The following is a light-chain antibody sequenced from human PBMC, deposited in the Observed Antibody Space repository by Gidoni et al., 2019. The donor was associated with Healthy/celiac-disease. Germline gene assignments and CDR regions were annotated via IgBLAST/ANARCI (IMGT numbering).Light chain of an antibody. J-gene: IGKJ4*01. CDR3: QQSYSTPLT. Sequence: DIQMTQSPSSLSASVGDRVTITCRASQSISSYLNWYQQKPGKAPKLLIYAASRLQSGVPSRFRCSGSGKEFTLNNSSLQPEDFATYYCQQSYSTPLTFXGXTKVEIK. CDR2: AAS. V-gene: IGKV1-39*01. CDR1: QSISSY.